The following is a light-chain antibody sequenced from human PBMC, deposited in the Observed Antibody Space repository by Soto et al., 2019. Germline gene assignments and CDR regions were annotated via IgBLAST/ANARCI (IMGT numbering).Light chain of an antibody. J-gene: IGLJ1*01. CDR2: DVS. Sequence: QSVLTQPASVSGSPGQSITISCTGTSSDVGDYNYVSWYQQHPGKAPKLMIYDVSYRPSGVSNRFSGSKSGNTASLTISGLQAEDEADYYCSSYTSSSTGVFGTGTKVTAL. CDR3: SSYTSSSTGV. CDR1: SSDVGDYNY. V-gene: IGLV2-14*01.